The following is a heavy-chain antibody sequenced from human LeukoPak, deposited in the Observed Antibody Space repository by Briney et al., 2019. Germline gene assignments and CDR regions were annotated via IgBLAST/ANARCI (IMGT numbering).Heavy chain of an antibody. CDR2: IYSGGSS. J-gene: IGHJ5*02. D-gene: IGHD3-10*01. CDR1: GFTVSSNY. V-gene: IGHV3-53*01. Sequence: PGGSLRLSCAASGFTVSSNYMSWVRQAPGKGLEWVSVIYSGGSSYYADSVKGRFTISRDNSKNTLYLQMNSLRAENTAVYYCARLYYYGSGRWFDPWGQGTLVTVSS. CDR3: ARLYYYGSGRWFDP.